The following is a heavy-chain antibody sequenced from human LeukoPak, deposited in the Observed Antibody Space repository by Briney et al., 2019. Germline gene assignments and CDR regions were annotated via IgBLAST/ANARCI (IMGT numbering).Heavy chain of an antibody. CDR2: IYSGGST. J-gene: IGHJ4*02. V-gene: IGHV3-53*01. D-gene: IGHD3-10*01. CDR3: ARAKPKNMVRGLIMRRESRYYFDY. Sequence: QPGGSLILSCAASGFTVSSNYMSWVRQAPGKGLEWVSVIYSGGSTYYADSVKGRFTISRDNSKSTLYIQMNSLRAEDTAVYYCARAKPKNMVRGLIMRRESRYYFDYWGQGTLVTVSS. CDR1: GFTVSSNY.